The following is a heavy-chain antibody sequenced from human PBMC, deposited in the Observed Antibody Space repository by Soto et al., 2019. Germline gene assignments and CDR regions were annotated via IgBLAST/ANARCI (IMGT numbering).Heavy chain of an antibody. Sequence: PSETLSLTCTVSGGSISSYYWSWIRQPPGKGLEWIGYIYYSGSTNYNPSIKSRDTISVDTSKNQFSLKLSSVTAADTAVYYCARRYGYSFDYWGQGTLVTVS. D-gene: IGHD1-1*01. CDR2: IYYSGST. CDR1: GGSISSYY. CDR3: ARRYGYSFDY. V-gene: IGHV4-59*08. J-gene: IGHJ4*02.